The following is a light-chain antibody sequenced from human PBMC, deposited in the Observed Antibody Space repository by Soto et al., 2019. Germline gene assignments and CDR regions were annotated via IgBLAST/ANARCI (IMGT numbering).Light chain of an antibody. J-gene: IGKJ1*01. CDR3: QQYGSSPPT. CDR1: QDIYNY. V-gene: IGKV3D-11*01. Sequence: EMLLTQSPATLSLSPGESATLSCRASQDIYNYLAWYQHKPGQAPRLLIYDASNRATGIPARFSGSGSGTDFTLTISSLEPEDSAVYYCQQYGSSPPTFGQGTKVDIK. CDR2: DAS.